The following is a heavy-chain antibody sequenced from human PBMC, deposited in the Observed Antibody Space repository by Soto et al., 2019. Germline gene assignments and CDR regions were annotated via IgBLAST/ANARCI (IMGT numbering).Heavy chain of an antibody. D-gene: IGHD5-18*01. V-gene: IGHV3-21*01. Sequence: GGSLRLSCAASGFTFSSYSMNWVRQAPGKGLEWVSSISSSSYIYYAGSVKGRFTISRDNAKNSLYLQMNSLRAEDTAVYYCARXGRDTAIKRPDYYGMDVWGQGTTVTVSS. CDR1: GFTFSSYS. CDR2: ISSSSYI. J-gene: IGHJ6*02. CDR3: ARXGRDTAIKRPDYYGMDV.